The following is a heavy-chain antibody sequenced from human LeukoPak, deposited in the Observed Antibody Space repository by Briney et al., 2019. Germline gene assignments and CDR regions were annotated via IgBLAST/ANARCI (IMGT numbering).Heavy chain of an antibody. Sequence: GRSLRLSCAASGFTFDDYAMHWVRQAPGKGLEWVSGISWNSGSIGYADSAKGRFTISRDNAKNSLYLQMNSLRAEDTALYYCAKDIGRYYDSSGYYDYWGQGTLVTVSS. CDR2: ISWNSGSI. CDR3: AKDIGRYYDSSGYYDY. J-gene: IGHJ4*02. CDR1: GFTFDDYA. D-gene: IGHD3-22*01. V-gene: IGHV3-9*01.